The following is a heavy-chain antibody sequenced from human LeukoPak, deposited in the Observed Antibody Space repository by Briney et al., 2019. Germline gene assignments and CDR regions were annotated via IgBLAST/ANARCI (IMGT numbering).Heavy chain of an antibody. D-gene: IGHD3-16*01. CDR3: AREGGPYRPLDY. V-gene: IGHV4-4*02. CDR1: GGSITQTNY. Sequence: SETLSLTCDVSGGSITQTNYWTRVRQPPGKGLEWIGEVNLQSSTNYNPSLMGRVAISVDTSENHVSLQLTSVTAADTAVYYCAREGGPYRPLDYSGQGTLVTVS. J-gene: IGHJ4*02. CDR2: VNLQSST.